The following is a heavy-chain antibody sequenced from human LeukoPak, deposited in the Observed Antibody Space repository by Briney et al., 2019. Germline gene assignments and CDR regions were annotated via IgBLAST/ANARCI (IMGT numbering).Heavy chain of an antibody. CDR2: IIPIFGTA. D-gene: IGHD3-10*01. J-gene: IGHJ4*02. Sequence: ASVKVSCKASGGTFSSYAISWVRQAPGQGLEWMGGIIPIFGTANYAQKFQGRVTITADESTSTAYMELSSLRSEDTAVYYCARGPYGSATGDFDYWGQGTLVTVSS. CDR1: GGTFSSYA. CDR3: ARGPYGSATGDFDY. V-gene: IGHV1-69*01.